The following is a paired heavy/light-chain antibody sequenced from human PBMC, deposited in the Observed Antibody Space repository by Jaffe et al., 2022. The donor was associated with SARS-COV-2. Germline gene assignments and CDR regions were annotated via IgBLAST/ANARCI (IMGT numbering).Light chain of an antibody. V-gene: IGKV3-11*01. CDR3: QQRAKWPLT. Sequence: EIVLTQSPATLSLSPGERATLSCRASQSVTSDLAWYQQKPGQPPRLLIYDASNRDTGIPARFSGSGSGTDFTLTISSLEPEDSAVYYCQQRAKWPLTFGGGTKVEIK. J-gene: IGKJ4*01. CDR1: QSVTSD. CDR2: DAS.
Heavy chain of an antibody. CDR2: ISAGGDDT. J-gene: IGHJ4*02. V-gene: IGHV3-23*01. D-gene: IGHD6-13*01. CDR3: AKARAPQVHSWYLNFDY. Sequence: EVQLLESGGGSVQPGGSLRLSCATSGFHFSSYVMNWVRQAPGKGLEWVSTISAGGDDTRYADSVKGRFTISRDNSKNTLHLQMNSLRAEDTAVYYCAKARAPQVHSWYLNFDYWGQGTLVTVSS. CDR1: GFHFSSYV.